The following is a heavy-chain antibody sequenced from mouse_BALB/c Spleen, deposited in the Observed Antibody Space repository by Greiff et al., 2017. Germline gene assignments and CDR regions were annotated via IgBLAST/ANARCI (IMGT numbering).Heavy chain of an antibody. V-gene: IGHV1-5*01. CDR2: IYPGNSDT. CDR1: GYTFTSYW. D-gene: IGHD1-1*01. CDR3: TRAIYYYGSSYAMDY. J-gene: IGHJ4*01. Sequence: VQLQQSGTVLARPGASVKMSCKASGYTFTSYWMHWVKQRPGQGLEWIGAIYPGNSDTSYNQKFKGKAKLTAVTSTSTAYMELSSLTNEDSAVYYCTRAIYYYGSSYAMDYWGQGTSVTVSS.